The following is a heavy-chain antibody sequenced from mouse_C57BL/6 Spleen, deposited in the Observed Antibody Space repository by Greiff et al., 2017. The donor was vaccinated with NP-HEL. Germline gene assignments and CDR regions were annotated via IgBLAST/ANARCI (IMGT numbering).Heavy chain of an antibody. CDR1: GFTFSSYG. J-gene: IGHJ2*01. V-gene: IGHV5-6*01. CDR2: ISSGGSYT. D-gene: IGHD4-1*01. Sequence: EVKLMESGGDLVKPGGSLKLSCAASGFTFSSYGMSWVRQTPDKRLECVATISSGGSYTYYPDSVKGRFTISRDNAKNTLYLQMSSLKSEDTAMYYCAGLGRGFFDYWGQGTTLTVSS. CDR3: AGLGRGFFDY.